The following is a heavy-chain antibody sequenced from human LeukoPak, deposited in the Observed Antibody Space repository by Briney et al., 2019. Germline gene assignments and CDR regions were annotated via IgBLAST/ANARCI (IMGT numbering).Heavy chain of an antibody. Sequence: PGGSLRLSCAASGFTFNNYAMTWVRQAPGKGLEWVSSITGSGGVTYYADSVKGRFTISRDNSKNTLYLQMNSLRADDTAVYYCAKDGAKHGGSTFHFDYRGQGTLVTVSS. J-gene: IGHJ4*02. D-gene: IGHD4-23*01. V-gene: IGHV3-23*01. CDR1: GFTFNNYA. CDR2: ITGSGGVT. CDR3: AKDGAKHGGSTFHFDY.